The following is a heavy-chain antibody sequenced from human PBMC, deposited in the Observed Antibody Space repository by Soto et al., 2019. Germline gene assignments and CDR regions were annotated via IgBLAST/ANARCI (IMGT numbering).Heavy chain of an antibody. CDR1: GFTFRNYD. CDR2: ISAAGDP. V-gene: IGHV3-13*05. J-gene: IGHJ6*02. CDR3: ARTDRDFYGLDV. Sequence: EVQLVESGGGLVQPGGSLRLSCAASGFTFRNYDMHWVRQGTGKGLEWVSGISAAGDPDYADSVEGRFTISRENAQNSFFHQMNSLRAGDTADYYCARTDRDFYGLDVWGQGTTVIVCS.